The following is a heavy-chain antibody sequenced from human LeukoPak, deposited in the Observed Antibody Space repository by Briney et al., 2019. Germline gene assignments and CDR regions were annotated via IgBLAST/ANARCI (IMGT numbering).Heavy chain of an antibody. Sequence: GGSLRLSCAASGFTFSSYVMHWVRQAPGKGLEWVAVISYDGSNKYYADSVKGRFTISRDNSKNTLYMQINNLRTDDTAVYYCAKEAARRGVYYYYMDVWGKGTTVTVSS. V-gene: IGHV3-30*04. J-gene: IGHJ6*03. CDR2: ISYDGSNK. CDR1: GFTFSSYV. CDR3: AKEAARRGVYYYYMDV. D-gene: IGHD6-6*01.